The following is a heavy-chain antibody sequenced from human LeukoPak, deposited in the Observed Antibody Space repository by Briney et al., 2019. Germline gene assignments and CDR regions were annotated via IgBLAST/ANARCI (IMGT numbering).Heavy chain of an antibody. V-gene: IGHV4-34*01. D-gene: IGHD6-19*01. CDR2: INHSGST. Sequence: SETLSLTCAVYGGSFSGYYWSWIRQPPGKGLEWIGEINHSGSTNYNPSLKSRVTISVDTSKNQFSLKLSSVTAADTAVYYCARIRRKPVNSSGWYYFDYWGQGTLVTVSS. CDR1: GGSFSGYY. J-gene: IGHJ4*02. CDR3: ARIRRKPVNSSGWYYFDY.